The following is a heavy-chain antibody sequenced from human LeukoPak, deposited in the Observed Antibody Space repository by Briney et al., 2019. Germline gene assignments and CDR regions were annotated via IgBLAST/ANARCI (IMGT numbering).Heavy chain of an antibody. J-gene: IGHJ4*02. Sequence: GGSLRLSCAASGFTFSSYAMSWVRQAPGKGLEWVSAISGSGGSTYYADSVKGRFTISRDNSKNTLYLQMNSLRAEDTAVYYCAAITDYYDKGYWGQGTLVTVSS. V-gene: IGHV3-23*01. CDR1: GFTFSSYA. CDR2: ISGSGGST. CDR3: AAITDYYDKGY. D-gene: IGHD3-22*01.